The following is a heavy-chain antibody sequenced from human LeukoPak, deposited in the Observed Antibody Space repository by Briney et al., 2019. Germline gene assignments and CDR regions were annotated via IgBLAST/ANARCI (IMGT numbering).Heavy chain of an antibody. J-gene: IGHJ4*02. V-gene: IGHV4-4*09. CDR1: GVSINRFY. Sequence: SETLSLTCTTSGVSINRFYWSWVRQPPGKGLEWVGNIYSGVPTYFNPSLKSRVTISVDTSKNQFSLNLTSVTAADTAMYYCVQTTGWPGFDYWGQGILVTVSS. D-gene: IGHD1-1*01. CDR2: IYSGVPT. CDR3: VQTTGWPGFDY.